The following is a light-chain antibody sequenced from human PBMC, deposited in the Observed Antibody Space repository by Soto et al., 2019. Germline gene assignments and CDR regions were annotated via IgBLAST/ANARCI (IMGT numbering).Light chain of an antibody. CDR3: SSYTTSTSV. CDR2: EVS. Sequence: QSALTQPPSVSGSPGQSVTISCTGTSGDIGTYNRVSWYQQTPGTAPKVMIYEVSNRPSGVPDRFSGSQSGNTASLTISGIQAEDEADYYSSSYTTSTSVFGGGTMRTVL. J-gene: IGLJ2*01. V-gene: IGLV2-18*02. CDR1: SGDIGTYNR.